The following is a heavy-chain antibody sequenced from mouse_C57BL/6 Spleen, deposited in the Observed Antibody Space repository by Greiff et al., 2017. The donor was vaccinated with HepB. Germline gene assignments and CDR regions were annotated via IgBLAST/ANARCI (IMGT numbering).Heavy chain of an antibody. CDR3: ARRDDYDGVPFAY. D-gene: IGHD2-4*01. CDR1: GYTFTSYW. J-gene: IGHJ3*01. V-gene: IGHV1-64*01. Sequence: VQLQQSGAELVKPGASVKLSCKASGYTFTSYWMHWVKQRPGQGLEWIGMIHPNSGSTNYNEKFKSKATLTVDKSSSTAYMQLSSLTSEDSAVYYCARRDDYDGVPFAYWGQGTLVTVSA. CDR2: IHPNSGST.